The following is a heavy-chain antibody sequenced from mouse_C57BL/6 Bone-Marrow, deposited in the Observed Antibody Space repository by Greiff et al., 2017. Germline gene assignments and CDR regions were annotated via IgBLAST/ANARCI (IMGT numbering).Heavy chain of an antibody. CDR3: TPYDYEGPWFAY. Sequence: VQLKESGAELVRPGASVKLSCTASGFNIKDDYMPWVKQRPEQGLEWIGWIDPENGDTEYASKFQGKATITADTSSNTAYLQLSSLTSEDTAVYYCTPYDYEGPWFAYWGQGTLVTVSA. V-gene: IGHV14-4*01. CDR2: IDPENGDT. J-gene: IGHJ3*01. CDR1: GFNIKDDY. D-gene: IGHD2-4*01.